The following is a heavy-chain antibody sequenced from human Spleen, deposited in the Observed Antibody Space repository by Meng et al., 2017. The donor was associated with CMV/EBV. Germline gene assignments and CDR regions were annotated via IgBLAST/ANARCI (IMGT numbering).Heavy chain of an antibody. CDR1: GYTFTSYD. D-gene: IGHD1-14*01. CDR3: ARDLTGTTGGDFDY. Sequence: ASVKVSCKASGYTFTSYDINWVRQATGQGLEWMGWMNPNSGNTGYAQKFRGRVTITRNTSISTAYMELSSLRSEDTAVYYCARDLTGTTGGDFDYWGQGTLVTVSS. J-gene: IGHJ4*02. CDR2: MNPNSGNT. V-gene: IGHV1-8*03.